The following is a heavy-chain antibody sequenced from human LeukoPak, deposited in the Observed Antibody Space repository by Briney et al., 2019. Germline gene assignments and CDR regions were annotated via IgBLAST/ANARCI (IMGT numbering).Heavy chain of an antibody. CDR3: ARAATGYCSSTSCYGSSYYYYMDV. CDR2: IIPIFGTA. Sequence: SVKVPCKASGGTFSSYAISWVRQAPGQGLEWMGGIIPIFGTANYARKFQGRVTITTDESTSTAYMELSSLRSEDTAVYYCARAATGYCSSTSCYGSSYYYYMDVWGKGTTVTVSS. CDR1: GGTFSSYA. J-gene: IGHJ6*03. D-gene: IGHD2-2*01. V-gene: IGHV1-69*05.